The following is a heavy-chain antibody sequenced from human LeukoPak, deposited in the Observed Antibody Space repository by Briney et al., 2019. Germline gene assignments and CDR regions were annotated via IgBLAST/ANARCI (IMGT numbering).Heavy chain of an antibody. J-gene: IGHJ4*02. CDR1: GYSISTGFY. CDR2: IHGGGAT. Sequence: PSDILSLTCSVSGYSISTGFYWGWIRQPPGKGLEWIGTIHGGGATNYNPSLKSRVTISVDTSKNQFSLKLSSVTAADTAVYYCARHEAHSRGLIYYFDYWGQGTLVTVSS. V-gene: IGHV4-38-2*01. CDR3: ARHEAHSRGLIYYFDY. D-gene: IGHD6-13*01.